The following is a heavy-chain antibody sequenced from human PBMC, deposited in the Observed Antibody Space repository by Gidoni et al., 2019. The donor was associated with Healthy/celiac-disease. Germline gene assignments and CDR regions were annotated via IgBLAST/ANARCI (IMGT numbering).Heavy chain of an antibody. J-gene: IGHJ6*03. Sequence: EVQLVQSGAEVKKPGESLKISCKGSGYSFTSYWIGWVRQMPGKGLEWMGIIYPGDSDTRYSPSFQGQVTISADKSISTAYLQWSSLKASDSAMYYCARHLLHYDSSGPSPLYYYMDVWGKGTTVTVSS. CDR3: ARHLLHYDSSGPSPLYYYMDV. D-gene: IGHD3-22*01. CDR2: IYPGDSDT. V-gene: IGHV5-51*01. CDR1: GYSFTSYW.